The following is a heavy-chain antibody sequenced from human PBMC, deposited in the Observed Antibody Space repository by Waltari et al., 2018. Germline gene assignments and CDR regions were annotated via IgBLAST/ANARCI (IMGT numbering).Heavy chain of an antibody. Sequence: EVQLVESGGGLVKPGGSLRLSCAASGFTFSSYSMTWVRQAPGKGLEWVSSISSSSSYIYYADSVKGRFTISRDNAKNSLYLQMNSLRAEDTAVYYCAIDVGWSGYYTLWGQGTLVTVSS. CDR2: ISSSSSYI. CDR1: GFTFSSYS. CDR3: AIDVGWSGYYTL. V-gene: IGHV3-21*01. D-gene: IGHD3-3*01. J-gene: IGHJ1*01.